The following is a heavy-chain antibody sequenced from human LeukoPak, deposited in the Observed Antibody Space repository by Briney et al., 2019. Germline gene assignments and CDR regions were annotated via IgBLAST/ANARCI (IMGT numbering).Heavy chain of an antibody. CDR3: ARGQICSGGSCYQD. CDR1: GDSTNSFY. CDR2: IYYSGTT. J-gene: IGHJ4*02. Sequence: AETLSLTCTVSGDSTNSFYWSWIRQPPGKGLEWIGYIYYSGTTNYNPSLKSRVTISVDTSKNQYSLKLSSVTAADTAVYFCARGQICSGGSCYQDWGQGILVTVSS. D-gene: IGHD2-15*01. V-gene: IGHV4-59*01.